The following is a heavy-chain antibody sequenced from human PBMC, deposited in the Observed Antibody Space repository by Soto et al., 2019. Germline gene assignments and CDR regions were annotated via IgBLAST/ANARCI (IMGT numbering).Heavy chain of an antibody. CDR3: ARDGARYNIVVVVAAKPEYYYYGMHV. Sequence: GASVKVSCKASGYTFTSYGISWVRQAPGQGLEWMGWISAYNGNTNYAQKLQGRVTMTTDTSTSTAYMELRSLRSDDTAVYYCARDGARYNIVVVVAAKPEYYYYGMHVWGPGTTVTVYS. V-gene: IGHV1-18*04. CDR2: ISAYNGNT. CDR1: GYTFTSYG. J-gene: IGHJ6*02. D-gene: IGHD2-15*01.